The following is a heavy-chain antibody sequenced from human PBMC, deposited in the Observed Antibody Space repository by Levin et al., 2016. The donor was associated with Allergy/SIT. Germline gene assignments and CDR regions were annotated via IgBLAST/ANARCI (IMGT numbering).Heavy chain of an antibody. CDR3: ARVYYSIAYGMDV. D-gene: IGHD4-11*01. CDR1: GYTFTSYY. J-gene: IGHJ6*02. V-gene: IGHV1-69*13. CDR2: IIPIFGTA. Sequence: SVKVSCKASGYTFTSYYMHWVRQAPGQGLEWMGGIIPIFGTANYAQKFQGRVTITADESTSTAYMELSSLRSEDTAVYYCARVYYSIAYGMDVWGQGTTVTVSS.